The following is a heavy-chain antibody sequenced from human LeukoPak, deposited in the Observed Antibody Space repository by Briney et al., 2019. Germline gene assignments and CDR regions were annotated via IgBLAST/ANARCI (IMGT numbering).Heavy chain of an antibody. CDR3: ARDRASSWPFDY. D-gene: IGHD6-13*01. CDR1: GFTFSTYT. CDR2: ISGSTKYI. J-gene: IGHJ4*02. Sequence: GGSLRLSCAASGFTFSTYTMNWVRQAPGKGLDWVSSISGSTKYIYYADSLKGRFTISRDNAKNSLYLEMNSLRAEDTAVYYCARDRASSWPFDYWGQGTLVTVSS. V-gene: IGHV3-21*01.